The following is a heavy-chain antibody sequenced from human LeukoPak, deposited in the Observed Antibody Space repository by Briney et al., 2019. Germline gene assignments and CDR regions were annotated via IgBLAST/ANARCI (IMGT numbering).Heavy chain of an antibody. D-gene: IGHD5-18*01. CDR1: GFTFSNYW. CDR3: ARIYSYGPSDHYYYYYYYMDV. Sequence: AGGSLRLSCAASGFTFSNYWMNWVRQAPGKGLEWVANIKQDRSEKYYVDSVKGRFTISRDNAKNSLYLQMNSLRAEDTAVYYCARIYSYGPSDHYYYYYYYMDVWGKGTTVTVSS. J-gene: IGHJ6*03. V-gene: IGHV3-7*01. CDR2: IKQDRSEK.